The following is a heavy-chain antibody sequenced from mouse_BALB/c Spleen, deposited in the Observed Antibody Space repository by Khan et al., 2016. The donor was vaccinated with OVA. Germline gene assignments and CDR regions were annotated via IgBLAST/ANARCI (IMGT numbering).Heavy chain of an antibody. CDR2: IWGDGST. V-gene: IGHV2-6-7*01. D-gene: IGHD1-2*01. CDR3: ARELRLGGFAY. CDR1: GFSLTAYG. J-gene: IGHJ3*01. Sequence: VQLQESGPGLVAPSQNLSITCTVSGFSLTAYGVNWVRQSPGKGLEWLGMIWGDGSTDYNSALKSRLSISKDNSQSQVCLKMNSLQTDDTAGYYCARELRLGGFAYWGQGTLVTVSA.